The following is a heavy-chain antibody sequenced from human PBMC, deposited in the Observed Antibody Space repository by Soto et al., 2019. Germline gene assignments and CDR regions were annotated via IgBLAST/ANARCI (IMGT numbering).Heavy chain of an antibody. CDR1: GYTFTRYY. Sequence: ASVKVSCKASGYTFTRYYIHWVRQAPGHGLEWMGIIDPSAGSTTYAQNFQGRVTMTRDTSTSTVYMEVRSLRSEDTAVYYCARPQSDGVSKFYFRYGMDVWGQGSTVTVSS. CDR3: ARPQSDGVSKFYFRYGMDV. V-gene: IGHV1-46*01. CDR2: IDPSAGST. J-gene: IGHJ6*02. D-gene: IGHD2-8*01.